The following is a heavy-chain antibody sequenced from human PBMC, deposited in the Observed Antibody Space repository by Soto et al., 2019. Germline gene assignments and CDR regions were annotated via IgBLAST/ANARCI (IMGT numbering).Heavy chain of an antibody. J-gene: IGHJ6*02. CDR1: GGSISSYY. V-gene: IGHV4-59*01. CDR3: ERDLRLRYRFDVMDV. Sequence: SETLSLTCTVSGGSISSYYWSWIRQPPGKGLEWIGYIYYSGSTNYNPSLKSRVTISVDTSKNQFSLKLSSVTAEDTAVYYCERDLRLRYRFDVMDVWGQGTTVTVSS. CDR2: IYYSGST. D-gene: IGHD3-16*01.